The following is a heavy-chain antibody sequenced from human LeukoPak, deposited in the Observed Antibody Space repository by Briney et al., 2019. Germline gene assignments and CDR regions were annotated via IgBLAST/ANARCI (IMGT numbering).Heavy chain of an antibody. CDR1: GGSISSGSYY. CDR2: IYTSGST. J-gene: IGHJ4*02. D-gene: IGHD1-26*01. Sequence: SETLSLTCTVSGGSISSGSYYWSWIRRPAGKGLEWIGRIYTSGSTNYNPSLKSRVTISVDTSKNQFSLKLSSVTAADAAVYYCARSGSYYSYYFDYWGQGTLVTVSS. CDR3: ARSGSYYSYYFDY. V-gene: IGHV4-61*02.